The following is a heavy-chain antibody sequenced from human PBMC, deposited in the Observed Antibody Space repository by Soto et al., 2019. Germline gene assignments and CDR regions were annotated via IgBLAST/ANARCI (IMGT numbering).Heavy chain of an antibody. CDR1: GCTFRIYA. J-gene: IGHJ4*02. D-gene: IGHD3-22*01. CDR2: ISINGGST. Sequence: PGGSLRLSCTSSGCTFRIYAMHWVRQAPGKGLEYVSSISINGGSTHYADSVKGRFTISRDNSKNTQYLQMSSLRADDTALYYCVKGEYYYDSSGYYPFDYWGQGTLVTVSS. V-gene: IGHV3-64D*06. CDR3: VKGEYYYDSSGYYPFDY.